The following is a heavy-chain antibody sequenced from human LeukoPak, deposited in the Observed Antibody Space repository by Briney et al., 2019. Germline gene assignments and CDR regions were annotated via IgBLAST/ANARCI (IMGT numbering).Heavy chain of an antibody. J-gene: IGHJ6*02. CDR3: AKDLSPTSSSWYRVLYYGMDV. CDR2: ISYDGSNK. V-gene: IGHV3-30*18. CDR1: GFSFSSYG. D-gene: IGHD6-13*01. Sequence: GGSVRLSCAASGFSFSSYGMHWVRQAPGKGLEWVAVISYDGSNKYYADSVKGRFTISRDNSKNTLYLQMNSLRAEDTAVYYCAKDLSPTSSSWYRVLYYGMDVWGQGTTVTVSS.